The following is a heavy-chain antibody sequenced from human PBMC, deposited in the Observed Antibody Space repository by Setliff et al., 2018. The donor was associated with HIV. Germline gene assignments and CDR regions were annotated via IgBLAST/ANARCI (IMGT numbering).Heavy chain of an antibody. J-gene: IGHJ4*02. Sequence: KASETLSLTCTVSGGSISTSRYYWGWIRQPPGKGLEWIGSINYRGNTYYNPSFKSRAAISVDTSKNQISLKLSSVTAADTAVYYCARGGSGNSYNGVFDYWGQGTLVTVSS. CDR2: INYRGNT. D-gene: IGHD3-10*01. CDR3: ARGGSGNSYNGVFDY. V-gene: IGHV4-39*07. CDR1: GGSISTSRYY.